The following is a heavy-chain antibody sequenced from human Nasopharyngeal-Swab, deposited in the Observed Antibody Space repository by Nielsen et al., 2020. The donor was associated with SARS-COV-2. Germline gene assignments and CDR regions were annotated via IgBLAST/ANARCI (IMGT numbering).Heavy chain of an antibody. V-gene: IGHV3-30-3*01. D-gene: IGHD1-26*01. Sequence: GESLKISCAASGFTFSSYAMHWVRQAPGKGLEWVAVISYDGSNKYYADSVKGRFTISRVNSKNTLYLQMNSLRAEDTAVYYCASPYSGSYLDAFDIWGQGTMVTVSS. J-gene: IGHJ3*02. CDR1: GFTFSSYA. CDR2: ISYDGSNK. CDR3: ASPYSGSYLDAFDI.